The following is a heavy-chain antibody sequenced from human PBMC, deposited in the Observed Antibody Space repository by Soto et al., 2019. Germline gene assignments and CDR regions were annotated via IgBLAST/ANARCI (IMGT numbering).Heavy chain of an antibody. D-gene: IGHD3-10*01. J-gene: IGHJ4*02. Sequence: NPGGSLRLSCAASGFTFSSYSMNWVRQAPGKGLEWVSSIITVSNYIYYADSVKGRFTISRDNAKNSLYLQMNSLSAEDTAVYYCTRVRAEAGFGGLDYWGQGTLVTVSS. CDR1: GFTFSSYS. V-gene: IGHV3-21*01. CDR3: TRVRAEAGFGGLDY. CDR2: IITVSNYI.